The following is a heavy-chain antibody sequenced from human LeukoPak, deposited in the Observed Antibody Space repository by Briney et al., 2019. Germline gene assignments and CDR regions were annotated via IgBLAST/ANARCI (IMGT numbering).Heavy chain of an antibody. J-gene: IGHJ6*02. Sequence: GGSLRLSCAASGFTFSSYAMHWVRQAPGKGLEWVAVISYDGSNKYYADSVKGRFTISRDNSKNTLYLQMNSLRAEYTAVYYCARVYARYFDLLPYYYYGMDVWGQGTTVTVSS. CDR3: ARVYARYFDLLPYYYYGMDV. CDR1: GFTFSSYA. V-gene: IGHV3-30-3*01. D-gene: IGHD3-9*01. CDR2: ISYDGSNK.